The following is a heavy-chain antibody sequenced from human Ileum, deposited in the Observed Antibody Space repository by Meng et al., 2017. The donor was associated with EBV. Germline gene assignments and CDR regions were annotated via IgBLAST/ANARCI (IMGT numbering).Heavy chain of an antibody. Sequence: QITLKESAPTWGKPTQTLTLTCTFSGFSLSTSGVGVGWIRQPPGKALEWLAMIYGQGDKHYSPSLTSRLTITKDTSKNQVVLTMTNMDSVDTATYYCALRPRQLLRGWFDSWGQGALVTVSS. CDR2: IYGQGDK. V-gene: IGHV2-5*01. CDR3: ALRPRQLLRGWFDS. D-gene: IGHD6-13*01. CDR1: GFSLSTSGVG. J-gene: IGHJ5*01.